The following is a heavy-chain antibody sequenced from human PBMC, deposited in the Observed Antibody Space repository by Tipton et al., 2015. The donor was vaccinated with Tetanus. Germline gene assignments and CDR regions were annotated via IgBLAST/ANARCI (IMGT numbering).Heavy chain of an antibody. CDR1: GASISSYY. J-gene: IGHJ4*02. Sequence: LRLSCTVSGASISSYYWSWIRQSPGKGLEWIGYIFYAGSTNSNPSLKSRVTISVDKAKNQFSLKLTSVTAADTAVYYCARATEHDIMTGYDNWGPGTQVTVSS. CDR2: IFYAGST. D-gene: IGHD3-9*01. V-gene: IGHV4-59*01. CDR3: ARATEHDIMTGYDN.